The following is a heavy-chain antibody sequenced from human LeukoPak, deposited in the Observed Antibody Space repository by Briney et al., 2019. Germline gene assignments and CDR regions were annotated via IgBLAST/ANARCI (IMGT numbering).Heavy chain of an antibody. D-gene: IGHD1-1*01. J-gene: IGHJ4*02. CDR1: GFTFSNAW. V-gene: IGHV3-73*01. CDR2: IRSKANSYAT. CDR3: TRHGYPSAYDY. Sequence: GGSLRLSCAASGFTFSNAWMSWVRQASGKGLEWVGRIRSKANSYATAYAASVKGRFTISRDDSKNTAYLQMNSLKTEDTAVYYCTRHGYPSAYDYWGQGTLVTVSS.